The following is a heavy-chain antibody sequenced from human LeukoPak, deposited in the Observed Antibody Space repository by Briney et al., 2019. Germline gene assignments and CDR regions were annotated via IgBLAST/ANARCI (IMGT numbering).Heavy chain of an antibody. V-gene: IGHV1-24*01. Sequence: GASVKVSCKVSGYTLTELSMHWVRQAPGKGLEWMGGFDPEDGETIYAQKFQGRVTMTEDTSTDTAYMELSSLRFEDTAVYYCATEIVATFTGFVDYYYYGMDVWGQGTTVTVSS. D-gene: IGHD5-12*01. CDR2: FDPEDGET. CDR1: GYTLTELS. J-gene: IGHJ6*02. CDR3: ATEIVATFTGFVDYYYYGMDV.